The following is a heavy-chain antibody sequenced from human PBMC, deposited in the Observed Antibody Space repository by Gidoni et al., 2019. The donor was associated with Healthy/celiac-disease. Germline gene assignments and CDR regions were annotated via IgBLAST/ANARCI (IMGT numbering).Heavy chain of an antibody. CDR1: GGSISTYY. V-gene: IGHV4-59*12. J-gene: IGHJ5*02. CDR3: ARDEGSGSGSYYP. CDR2: ISYTGST. Sequence: QVQLQESGPGLVKPSETLSLTCAVSGGSISTYYWTWIRQPPGKGLEWIGYISYTGSTNYNPSLNSRVTISIDTSKNQFSLKLNSVTVADTAVYYCARDEGSGSGSYYPWGQGTLVTVSS. D-gene: IGHD3-10*01.